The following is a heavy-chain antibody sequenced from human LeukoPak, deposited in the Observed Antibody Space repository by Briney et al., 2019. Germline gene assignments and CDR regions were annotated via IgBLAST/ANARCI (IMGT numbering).Heavy chain of an antibody. CDR3: ARGLFLSGYLDAFDL. CDR1: GFTFSRYD. D-gene: IGHD3-22*01. CDR2: TSYDGGNE. V-gene: IGHV3-30*14. J-gene: IGHJ3*01. Sequence: GGSLRLSCVASGFTFSRYDMHWVRQAPGKGLEWVAVTSYDGGNEIYADSVKGRYTISRDNSKNTVYLQMSSLRVEDTAVYYCARGLFLSGYLDAFDLWGQGTGVTVSS.